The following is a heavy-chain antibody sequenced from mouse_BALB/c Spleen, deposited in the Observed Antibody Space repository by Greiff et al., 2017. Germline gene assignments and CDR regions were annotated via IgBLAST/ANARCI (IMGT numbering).Heavy chain of an antibody. V-gene: IGHV1-87*01. CDR1: GYTFTSYW. CDR2: IYPGDGDT. Sequence: VQLQESGAELARPGASVKLSCKASGYTFTSYWMQWVKQRPGQGLEWIGAIYPGDGDTWYTQKFKGKATLTADKSSSTAYMQLSSLASEDSAVYYCARGDGYYGWFAYWGQGTLVTVSA. CDR3: ARGDGYYGWFAY. D-gene: IGHD2-3*01. J-gene: IGHJ3*01.